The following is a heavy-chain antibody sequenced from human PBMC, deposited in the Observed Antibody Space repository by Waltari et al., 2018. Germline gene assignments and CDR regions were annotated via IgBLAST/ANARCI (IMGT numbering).Heavy chain of an antibody. CDR3: ATGGWGFYFDY. CDR2: ISTTSTYT. V-gene: IGHV3-21*01. CDR1: GFTFSNYN. J-gene: IGHJ4*02. Sequence: EEQLVESGGGLVKPGGSLRLSCAGSGFTFSNYNMNWVRQAPGKGLEWGSSISTTSTYTHYADSVKGRFTISRDNAKNSLFLQMNSLTTEDTAVYYCATGGWGFYFDYWGQGTLLTVSS. D-gene: IGHD7-27*01.